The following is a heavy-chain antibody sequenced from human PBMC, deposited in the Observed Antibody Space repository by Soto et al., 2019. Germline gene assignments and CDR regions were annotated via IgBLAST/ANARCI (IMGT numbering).Heavy chain of an antibody. V-gene: IGHV4-31*03. CDR2: IYYSGST. D-gene: IGHD1-26*01. J-gene: IGHJ6*02. CDR3: ARDEGDSGLDYYYGMDV. CDR1: GGSISSGGYY. Sequence: QVQLQESGPGLVKPSQTLSLTCTVSGGSISSGGYYWSSIRQHPGKGLEWIGYIYYSGSTYYNPSLKSRVTISVDTSKNQFSLKLSSVTAADTAVYYCARDEGDSGLDYYYGMDVWGQGTTVTVSS.